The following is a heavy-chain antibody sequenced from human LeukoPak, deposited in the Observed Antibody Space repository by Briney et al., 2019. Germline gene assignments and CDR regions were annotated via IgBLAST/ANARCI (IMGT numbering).Heavy chain of an antibody. CDR3: ARGTIAAAPMSYYGMDV. CDR2: ISYDGSNK. D-gene: IGHD6-13*01. V-gene: IGHV3-30-3*01. J-gene: IGHJ6*02. CDR1: GYTFTSYA. Sequence: SCKASGYTFTSYAMHWVRQAPGKGLEWVAVISYDGSNKYYADSVKGRFTISRDNSKNTLYLQMNSLRVEDTAVYYCARGTIAAAPMSYYGMDVWGQGTTVTVSS.